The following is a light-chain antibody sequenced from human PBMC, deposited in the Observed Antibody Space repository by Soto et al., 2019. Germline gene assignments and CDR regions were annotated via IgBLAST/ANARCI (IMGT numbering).Light chain of an antibody. Sequence: QSVLTQPPSVSGAPGQRVTISCTGSSSNIGAGYDVHWYKQLPGTAPKLLIFGNNNRPSGVPDRFSGSKFGPSASLAITGLQDDDEADYYCQSYDRSLSGTVLGGGTKLNVL. V-gene: IGLV1-40*01. CDR1: SSNIGAGYD. CDR3: QSYDRSLSGTV. CDR2: GNN. J-gene: IGLJ3*02.